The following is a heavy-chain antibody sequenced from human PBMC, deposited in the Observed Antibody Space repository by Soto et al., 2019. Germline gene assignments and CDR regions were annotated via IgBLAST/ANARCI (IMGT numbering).Heavy chain of an antibody. Sequence: VHLVQSGAEVKKPGASVKVSCRASGYTFTSDAMHWVRQAPGQGLEWLGWINVGTVYTTFSEEFQGRVSNTRVRYDSTADMELSSLRSDDTAIYYCARAGAWGSNYDDADFDAWGQGTKVTVSS. CDR2: INVGTVYT. CDR1: GYTFTSDA. CDR3: ARAGAWGSNYDDADFDA. V-gene: IGHV1-3*01. J-gene: IGHJ3*01. D-gene: IGHD3-22*01.